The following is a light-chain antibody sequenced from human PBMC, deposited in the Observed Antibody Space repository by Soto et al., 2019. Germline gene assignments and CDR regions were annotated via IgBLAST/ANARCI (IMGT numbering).Light chain of an antibody. CDR3: CSYAGSSTGV. CDR1: SSDVGSYNF. CDR2: EVS. V-gene: IGLV2-23*02. Sequence: QSALTQPASVSGSPGQSITISCTGTSSDVGSYNFVSWYQQHPGKAPKLMISEVSKRPSGVSNRFSGSKSGNTASLTISGLQAEDEADYYCCSYAGSSTGVFGGGTTLTVL. J-gene: IGLJ3*02.